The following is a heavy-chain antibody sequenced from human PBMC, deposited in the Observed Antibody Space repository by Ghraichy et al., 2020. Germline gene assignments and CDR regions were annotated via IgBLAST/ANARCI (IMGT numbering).Heavy chain of an antibody. J-gene: IGHJ2*01. V-gene: IGHV3-23*01. CDR2: MSGSGGCT. Sequence: LSLTCAASGFTFNSYAMSWVRQAPGKGLEWVSGMSGSGGCTYYADSVKGRFTISRDNSNNTLYLQMNSLRAEDTAVYYCAKDCCTCGVLQHLYFDLWGRGTLVTVSS. CDR1: GFTFNSYA. D-gene: IGHD2-8*02. CDR3: AKDCCTCGVLQHLYFDL.